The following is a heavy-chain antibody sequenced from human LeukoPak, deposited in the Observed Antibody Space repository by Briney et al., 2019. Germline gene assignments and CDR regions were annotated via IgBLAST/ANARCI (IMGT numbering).Heavy chain of an antibody. Sequence: GGSLRLSCAASGFTFSNYWMSWVRQAPGKGLEWVANIKDDGSGKYYVDSLKGRFTISRDNAKNSLYLQMNSLRAEDAAVYYCAKAPVTSCRGAFCYPFDYWGQGTLVTVSS. J-gene: IGHJ4*02. CDR3: AKAPVTSCRGAFCYPFDY. CDR1: GFTFSNYW. D-gene: IGHD2-15*01. V-gene: IGHV3-7*03. CDR2: IKDDGSGK.